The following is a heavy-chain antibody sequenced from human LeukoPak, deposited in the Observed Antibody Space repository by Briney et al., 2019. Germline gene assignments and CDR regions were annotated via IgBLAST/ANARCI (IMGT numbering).Heavy chain of an antibody. V-gene: IGHV3-13*01. D-gene: IGHD6-13*01. J-gene: IGHJ3*02. Sequence: GGSLRLSCAASGFTFSSYDMHWVRQATGKGLEWVSAIGTAGDTYYPGSVKGRFTISRENAKNSLYLQMNSLRAGDTAVYYCARGTPGIAAAGLFDAFDIWGQGTMVTVSS. CDR3: ARGTPGIAAAGLFDAFDI. CDR2: IGTAGDT. CDR1: GFTFSSYD.